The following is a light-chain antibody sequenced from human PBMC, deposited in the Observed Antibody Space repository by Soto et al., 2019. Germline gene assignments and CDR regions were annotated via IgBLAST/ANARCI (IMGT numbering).Light chain of an antibody. CDR1: QSISSW. Sequence: DIQMTQSPSTLSASLGDRFTITCLVSQSISSWLAWYQQKPGKAPKLLIYKASSLESGVPSRFSGSGSGTEFTLTISSLQPDDFATYYCQQYNSYPITFGQGTRLEIK. V-gene: IGKV1-5*03. CDR2: KAS. J-gene: IGKJ5*01. CDR3: QQYNSYPIT.